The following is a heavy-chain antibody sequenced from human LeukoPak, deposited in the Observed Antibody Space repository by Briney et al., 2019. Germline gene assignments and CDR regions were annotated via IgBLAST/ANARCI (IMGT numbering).Heavy chain of an antibody. CDR2: INPIGGTT. V-gene: IGHV1-46*01. CDR3: AGGPGMAASGTNY. D-gene: IGHD6-13*01. J-gene: IGHJ4*02. Sequence: ASVKVSCKASGYSFTSNHMHWVRQAPGQGLEWMGIINPIGGTTTYAQKFQGGVTMTRDTSTSTVYMELNSLTSEDTAVYYCAGGPGMAASGTNYWGQGTLVTVSS. CDR1: GYSFTSNH.